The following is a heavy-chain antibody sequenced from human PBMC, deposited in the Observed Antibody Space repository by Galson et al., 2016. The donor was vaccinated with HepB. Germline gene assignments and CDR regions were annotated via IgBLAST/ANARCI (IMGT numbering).Heavy chain of an antibody. CDR1: GYSFTAFY. V-gene: IGHV1-46*01. Sequence: SVKVSCKASGYSFTAFYMNWVRRAPGQGLEWMGIINPSRGVTVYTPSLQGRVAFTTDTSTRTIYMHLSGLRSEDTAIYYCARARRAVAARRKDYYDNGMDVWGQGTPVTVSS. D-gene: IGHD6-6*01. CDR2: INPSRGVT. J-gene: IGHJ6*02. CDR3: ARARRAVAARRKDYYDNGMDV.